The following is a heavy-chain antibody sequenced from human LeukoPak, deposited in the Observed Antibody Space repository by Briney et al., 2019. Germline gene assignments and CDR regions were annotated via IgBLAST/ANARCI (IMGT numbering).Heavy chain of an antibody. CDR3: AKDITMVRGGMDV. Sequence: GGSLRLSCAASGFTFDDYAMHWVRQAPGKGLEWVSGISWNSGSIGYADSVKGRLTIPRDNAKNSLYLQMNSLRAEDVALYYCAKDITMVRGGMDVWGKGTTVTVSS. CDR2: ISWNSGSI. CDR1: GFTFDDYA. D-gene: IGHD3-10*01. V-gene: IGHV3-9*03. J-gene: IGHJ6*03.